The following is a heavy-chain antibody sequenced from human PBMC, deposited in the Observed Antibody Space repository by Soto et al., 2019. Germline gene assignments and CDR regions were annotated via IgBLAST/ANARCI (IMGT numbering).Heavy chain of an antibody. CDR2: INPNNGGT. D-gene: IGHD2-8*01. J-gene: IGHJ4*02. CDR3: ARQGSNSDFDF. V-gene: IGHV1-2*02. CDR1: GYTFTGFY. Sequence: QVQLVQSGAEVKKPGASVKVSCKASGYTFTGFYIHWVRQAPGQGLEWVGWINPNNGGTNYAQKFQAGVTMTRDTSITTAYMALSRLTSDDTALYFCARQGSNSDFDFWGQGTLVTVSS.